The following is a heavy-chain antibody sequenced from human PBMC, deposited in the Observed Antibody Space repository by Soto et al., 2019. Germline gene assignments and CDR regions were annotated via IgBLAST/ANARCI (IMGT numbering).Heavy chain of an antibody. D-gene: IGHD6-13*01. CDR3: ARESPEEVAAADPDTVYYYYYYMDV. J-gene: IGHJ6*03. CDR2: IWYDGSNK. Sequence: GGSLRLSCAASGFTFSSYGMHWVRQAPGKGLEWVAVIWYDGSNKYYADSVKGRFTISRDNSKNTLYLQMNSLRAEDTAVYYCARESPEEVAAADPDTVYYYYYYMDVWGKGTTVTVSS. V-gene: IGHV3-33*01. CDR1: GFTFSSYG.